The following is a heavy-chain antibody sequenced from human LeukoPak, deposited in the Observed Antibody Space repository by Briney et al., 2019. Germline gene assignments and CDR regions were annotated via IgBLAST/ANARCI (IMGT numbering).Heavy chain of an antibody. CDR3: ATGQTTPVLVDTLHF. D-gene: IGHD3-3*01. Sequence: ASVKVSCKVSESTVTEFSIHWVRQAPGKGLEWMGGFDPDNAERVFARKFQGRVTMTEDTSTNTAYMELTSLGSEDTAVYYCATGQTTPVLVDTLHFWGQGTLVTVS. CDR2: FDPDNAER. CDR1: ESTVTEFS. J-gene: IGHJ4*02. V-gene: IGHV1-24*01.